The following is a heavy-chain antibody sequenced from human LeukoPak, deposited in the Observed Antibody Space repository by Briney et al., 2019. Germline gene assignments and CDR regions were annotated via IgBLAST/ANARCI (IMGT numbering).Heavy chain of an antibody. Sequence: GASVKVSCKVSGYTLTELSMHWVRPAPGKGLEWMGGFDPEDCETIYAQKFQGRVTMTEDTSTDTAYMELSSLRSEDTAVYFCLPAKNGIRYFDWFPYGMDVWGQETTVTVSS. V-gene: IGHV1-24*01. CDR1: GYTLTELS. D-gene: IGHD3-9*01. J-gene: IGHJ6*02. CDR2: FDPEDCET. CDR3: LPAKNGIRYFDWFPYGMDV.